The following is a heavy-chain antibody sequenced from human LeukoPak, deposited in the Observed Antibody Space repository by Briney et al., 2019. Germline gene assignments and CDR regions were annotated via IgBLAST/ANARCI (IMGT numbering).Heavy chain of an antibody. CDR1: GSTFSNYA. CDR2: IRAGGGST. J-gene: IGHJ5*02. CDR3: AKDGGSGMGFDP. Sequence: GGSLRLSCAASGSTFSNYAMTWVRQAPGKGLEWVSGIRAGGGSTNFADSVRGRFTLSTDNSKNTLYLQMNSLRAEDAAMYYCAKDGGSGMGFDPWGQGTLVTVSS. D-gene: IGHD3-10*01. V-gene: IGHV3-23*01.